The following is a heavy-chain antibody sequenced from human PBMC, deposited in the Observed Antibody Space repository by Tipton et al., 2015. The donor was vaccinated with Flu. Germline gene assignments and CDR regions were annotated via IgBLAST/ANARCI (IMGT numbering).Heavy chain of an antibody. CDR3: VRTKDGYTLSNFVY. J-gene: IGHJ4*02. CDR2: FYYDVGT. CDR1: GGSISTYY. V-gene: IGHV4-59*12. D-gene: IGHD5-24*01. Sequence: TLSLTCTVSGGSISTYYWSWIRQPPGKGLEWIGSFYYDVGTYYNPSLNSRVTISVDGSKNQFSLRLTSVTAADTAVYYCVRTKDGYTLSNFVYWGQGTLVTVSS.